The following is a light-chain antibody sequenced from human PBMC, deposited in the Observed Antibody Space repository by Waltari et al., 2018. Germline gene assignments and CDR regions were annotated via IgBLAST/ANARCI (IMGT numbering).Light chain of an antibody. J-gene: IGLJ3*02. V-gene: IGLV4-69*01. Sequence: QLVLPQSPSASASLGASVKFTCTLSSGHSSYAIACPQQQPEKGPRYLMKFNSDGSHSKGDGIPDRFSDSSSGAERSLTISSLQSEDEADYYCQTWGTGSGVFGGGTKLTVL. CDR3: QTWGTGSGV. CDR1: SGHSSYA. CDR2: FNSDGSH.